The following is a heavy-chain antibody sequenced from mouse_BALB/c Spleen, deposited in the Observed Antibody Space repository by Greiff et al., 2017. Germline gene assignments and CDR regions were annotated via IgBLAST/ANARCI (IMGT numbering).Heavy chain of an antibody. CDR2: INPSTGYT. Sequence: VKLQESGAELAKPGASVKMSCKASGYTFTSYWMHWVKQRPGKGLEWIGYINPSTGYTEYNQKFKDKATLTADKSSSTAYMQLSSLTSEDSAVYYCAKGYYGNYEENWYFDVWGAGTTVTVSS. CDR3: AKGYYGNYEENWYFDV. D-gene: IGHD2-1*01. V-gene: IGHV1-7*01. CDR1: GYTFTSYW. J-gene: IGHJ1*01.